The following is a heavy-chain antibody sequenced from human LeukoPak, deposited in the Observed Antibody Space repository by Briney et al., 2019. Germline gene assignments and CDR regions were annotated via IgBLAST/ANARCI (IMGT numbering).Heavy chain of an antibody. CDR3: ARDRPVTGANWFDP. D-gene: IGHD4-11*01. V-gene: IGHV4-34*01. CDR2: INHSGST. CDR1: DGPFSGYS. Sequence: PSETLSLTCAVYDGPFSGYSWSWIRQPPGKGLEWIGEINHSGSTNYNPSLKSRVTISLDTSKNQFSLKLSSVTAADTAVYYCARDRPVTGANWFDPWGQGALVTVSS. J-gene: IGHJ5*02.